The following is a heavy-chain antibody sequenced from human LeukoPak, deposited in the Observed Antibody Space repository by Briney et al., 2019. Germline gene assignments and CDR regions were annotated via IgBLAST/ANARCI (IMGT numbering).Heavy chain of an antibody. V-gene: IGHV3-23*01. J-gene: IGHJ4*02. D-gene: IGHD3-10*01. Sequence: QSGGSLRLSCAASGFTFSSYAMSWVRQAPGKGPEWASTVSGSGGSTYYADSVKGRFTISRDISKNTLYLQMNSLRAEDTAIYYCAKGLYGSGSYPFDYWGQGTLVTVSS. CDR2: VSGSGGST. CDR1: GFTFSSYA. CDR3: AKGLYGSGSYPFDY.